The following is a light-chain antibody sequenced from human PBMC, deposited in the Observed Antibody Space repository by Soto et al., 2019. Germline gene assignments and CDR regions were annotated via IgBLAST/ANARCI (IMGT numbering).Light chain of an antibody. Sequence: DIVMTQSPLSLPVTPGEPASISCRSSQSLLHSNGYNYLDWYLQKPGQSPQLLIYLGSNRASGVHDRFSGSGSGTDFTLKSSRVEAEDVGFYYCMQHLYSWTFGQGTKVNIK. CDR3: MQHLYSWT. V-gene: IGKV2-28*01. CDR1: QSLLHSNGYNY. J-gene: IGKJ1*01. CDR2: LGS.